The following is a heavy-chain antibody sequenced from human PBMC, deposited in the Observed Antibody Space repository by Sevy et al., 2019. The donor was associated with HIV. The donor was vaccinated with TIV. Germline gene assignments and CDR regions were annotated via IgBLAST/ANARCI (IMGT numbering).Heavy chain of an antibody. Sequence: GGSLRLSCAASGFTFSNAWMSWVRQAPGKGLEWVGRIKSKTDGGTTDYAAPVKSRFTISREDSNNKLYLQMNSLKTEDTAIYYRTTDLKKRGLSALLDYWGQGTLVTVSS. D-gene: IGHD3-10*01. CDR1: GFTFSNAW. CDR3: TTDLKKRGLSALLDY. J-gene: IGHJ4*02. V-gene: IGHV3-15*01. CDR2: IKSKTDGGTT.